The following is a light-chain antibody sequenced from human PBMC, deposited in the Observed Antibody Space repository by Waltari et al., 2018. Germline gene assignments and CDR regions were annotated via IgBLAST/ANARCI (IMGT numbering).Light chain of an antibody. V-gene: IGKV4-1*01. Sequence: DIVMTQSPDSLAVSLGAMATINCKSSQSVLYSSNNKNYLAWYHQKPGQPPKLLIYWASTRESGVPDRFSGSGSGTDFTLTISSLQAEDVAVYYCQQYYSTPKTFGQGTKVEIK. CDR3: QQYYSTPKT. CDR1: QSVLYSSNNKNY. CDR2: WAS. J-gene: IGKJ1*01.